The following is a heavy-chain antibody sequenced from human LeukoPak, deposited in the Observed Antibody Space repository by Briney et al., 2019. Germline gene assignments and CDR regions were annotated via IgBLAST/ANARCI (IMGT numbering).Heavy chain of an antibody. CDR3: ARLTTGTRPNKCLHL. CDR2: IYYSGST. D-gene: IGHD1-1*01. Sequence: ALSLTCTVSGGSISSGGSYWSWIRQHPGKGLEWVGYIYYSGSTYYNPSLKSRVTIPVDTSKNQFSLKLSSVTAAGTAVYYCARLTTGTRPNKCLHLWGQGTLVSVSS. V-gene: IGHV4-31*03. J-gene: IGHJ5*02. CDR1: GGSISSGGSY.